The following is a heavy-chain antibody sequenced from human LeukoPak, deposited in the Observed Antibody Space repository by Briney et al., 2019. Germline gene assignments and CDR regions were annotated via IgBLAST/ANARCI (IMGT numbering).Heavy chain of an antibody. CDR1: GFTLVDYW. Sequence: GGSLRLSCVAAGFTLVDYWMTWVRQAPGKGLEWVANIKQDGSEKYYVDSVKGRFTISRDNANNALYLQMNSLRAEDTAVYYCARGPQNYDDSSGVSPWYFDLWGRGTLVTVSS. V-gene: IGHV3-7*02. CDR3: ARGPQNYDDSSGVSPWYFDL. D-gene: IGHD3-22*01. CDR2: IKQDGSEK. J-gene: IGHJ2*01.